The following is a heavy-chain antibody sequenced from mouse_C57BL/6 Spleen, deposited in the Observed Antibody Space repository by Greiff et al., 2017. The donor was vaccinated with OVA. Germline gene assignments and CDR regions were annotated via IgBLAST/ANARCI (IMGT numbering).Heavy chain of an antibody. J-gene: IGHJ2*01. D-gene: IGHD1-1*01. Sequence: VKLQQPGAELVKPGASVKLSCKASGYTFTSYWMHWVKQRPGRGLEWIGRIDPNSGGTKYNEKFKSKATLTVDKPSSTAYMQLSSLTSEDSAVYYCARGGFITTVVADFDHWGQGTTLTVSS. CDR1: GYTFTSYW. CDR2: IDPNSGGT. CDR3: ARGGFITTVVADFDH. V-gene: IGHV1-72*01.